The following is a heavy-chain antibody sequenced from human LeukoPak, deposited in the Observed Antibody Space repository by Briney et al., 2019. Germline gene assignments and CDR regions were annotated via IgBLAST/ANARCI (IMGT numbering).Heavy chain of an antibody. CDR2: ITSSSSTT. CDR3: ARDEWSGTPYYFDY. D-gene: IGHD3-10*01. V-gene: IGHV3-48*01. J-gene: IGHJ4*02. CDR1: GITFSNYN. Sequence: PGGSLRLSCAAPGITFSNYNMNWVRQAPGKGLEWISYITSSSSTTYYADSVKGRFSVSRDNAKNSLYLQMNSLRAEDTAVYYCARDEWSGTPYYFDYWGQGTLVTVSS.